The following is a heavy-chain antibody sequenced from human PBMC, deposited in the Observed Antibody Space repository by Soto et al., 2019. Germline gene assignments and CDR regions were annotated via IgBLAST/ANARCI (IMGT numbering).Heavy chain of an antibody. CDR2: IIPIFGTA. CDR3: GCVPAAAGPYYYYGMDV. V-gene: IGHV1-69*13. CDR1: GGTFSSYA. Sequence: ASVKVSCKASGGTFSSYAISWVRQAPGQGLEWMGGIIPIFGTANYAQKFQGRVTITADESTSTAYMELSSLRSEDTAVYYCGCVPAAAGPYYYYGMDVWGQGTTVTVSS. D-gene: IGHD6-13*01. J-gene: IGHJ6*02.